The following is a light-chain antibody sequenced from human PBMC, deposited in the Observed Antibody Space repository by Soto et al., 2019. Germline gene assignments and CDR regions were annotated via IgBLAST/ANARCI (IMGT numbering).Light chain of an antibody. J-gene: IGLJ2*01. V-gene: IGLV2-8*01. Sequence: QSALTQPPSASGSPGQAVTISCSGTSRDVGGYNWVSWYQHHAGQHPKLLIYEVDQRRSGVPDRFSGSKSGDTAALTVSGLQDEDEADYDTTSYATGDTFPFGGGTKLTVL. CDR3: TSYATGDTFP. CDR1: SRDVGGYNW. CDR2: EVD.